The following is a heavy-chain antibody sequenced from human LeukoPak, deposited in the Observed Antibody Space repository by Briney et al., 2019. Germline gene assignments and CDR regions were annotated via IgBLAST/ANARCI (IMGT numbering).Heavy chain of an antibody. CDR2: INWNGGST. D-gene: IGHD4-17*01. Sequence: GGSLRLSCAASGFTFSSYEMNWVRQAPGKGLEWVSGINWNGGSTGYADSVKGRFTISRDNAKNSLYLQMNSLRAEDTALYYCAREDGDYYYYMDVWGKGTTVTVSS. J-gene: IGHJ6*03. CDR1: GFTFSSYE. V-gene: IGHV3-20*04. CDR3: AREDGDYYYYMDV.